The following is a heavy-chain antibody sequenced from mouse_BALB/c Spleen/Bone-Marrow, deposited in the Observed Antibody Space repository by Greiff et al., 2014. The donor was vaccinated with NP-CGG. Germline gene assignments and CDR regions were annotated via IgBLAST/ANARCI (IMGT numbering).Heavy chain of an antibody. CDR3: AGGRGYFDY. D-gene: IGHD3-3*01. CDR2: INPSNGRT. J-gene: IGHJ2*01. CDR1: GYTFTSYW. Sequence: QVQLKQSGAELVKPGASVKLSCKASGYTFTSYWMHWVKQRPGQGLEWIGEINPSNGRTNYTEKFKSKATLTVDKSSSTAYMQLSSLTSEDSAVYYCAGGRGYFDYWGQGTTLTVSS. V-gene: IGHV1S81*02.